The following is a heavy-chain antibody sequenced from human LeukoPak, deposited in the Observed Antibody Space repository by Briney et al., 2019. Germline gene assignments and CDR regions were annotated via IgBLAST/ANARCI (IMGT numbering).Heavy chain of an antibody. Sequence: GGSLRLSCAASGFTFSSYGMHWVRQAPGKGLEWVAFIRYDGSNKYYADSVEGRFTISRDNSKNTLYLQMNSLRAEDTAVYYCARDGGSYAPAFDIWGQGTMVTVSS. CDR1: GFTFSSYG. V-gene: IGHV3-30*02. D-gene: IGHD1-26*01. CDR3: ARDGGSYAPAFDI. J-gene: IGHJ3*02. CDR2: IRYDGSNK.